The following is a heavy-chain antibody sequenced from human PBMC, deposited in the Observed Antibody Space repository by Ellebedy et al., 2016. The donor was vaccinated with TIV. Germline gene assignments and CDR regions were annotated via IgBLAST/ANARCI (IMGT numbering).Heavy chain of an antibody. V-gene: IGHV4-39*01. J-gene: IGHJ4*02. D-gene: IGHD3-10*01. CDR1: GGSTRTRNYY. Sequence: MPSETLSLTCTVSGGSTRTRNYYWGWIRQPPGQGLEWIGGIYFTGSTYSNPSLKSRVTLSVDTSKNQFSLKLSSVTAADTAVYYCASPSELRGVIDYWGQGTLVTVSS. CDR2: IYFTGST. CDR3: ASPSELRGVIDY.